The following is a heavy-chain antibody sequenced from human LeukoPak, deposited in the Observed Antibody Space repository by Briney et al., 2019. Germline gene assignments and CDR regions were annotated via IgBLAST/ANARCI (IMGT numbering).Heavy chain of an antibody. J-gene: IGHJ4*02. D-gene: IGHD4-11*01. CDR3: ARDLFPSTTAYFDY. Sequence: SGGSLRLSCAASGFTFSSYGMSWVRQAPGKGLEWVSAISGSGGSTYYADSVKGRFTISRDDAKNSLYLQMNSLRAEDTAVYYCARDLFPSTTAYFDYWGQGTLVTVSS. CDR2: ISGSGGST. V-gene: IGHV3-23*01. CDR1: GFTFSSYG.